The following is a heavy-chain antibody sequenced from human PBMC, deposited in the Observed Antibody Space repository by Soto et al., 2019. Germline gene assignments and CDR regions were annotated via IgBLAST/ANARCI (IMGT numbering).Heavy chain of an antibody. V-gene: IGHV3-23*01. CDR1: GFTFSSYA. J-gene: IGHJ4*02. CDR2: ISGSGGST. Sequence: EVQLLESGGGLVQPGGSLRLSCAASGFTFSSYAMSWVRQAPGKGLEWVSAISGSGGSTYYADSVKGRFTISRDNSKNTLYLQMNSLRAEDTAVYYCAKGAKLSKAAQPLWYFDYWGQGTLVPVSS. CDR3: AKGAKLSKAAQPLWYFDY. D-gene: IGHD6-6*01.